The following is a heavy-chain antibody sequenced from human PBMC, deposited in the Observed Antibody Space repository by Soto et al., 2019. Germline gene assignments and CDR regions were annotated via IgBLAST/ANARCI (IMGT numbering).Heavy chain of an antibody. CDR1: GFTFSSYG. J-gene: IGHJ4*02. CDR3: ARDGGDTAMVWEFDY. Sequence: QVQLVESGGGVVQPGRSPRLSCAASGFTFSSYGLHWVRQAPGKGLEWVAVIWYDGSNKYCADSVNGRFTISRDNSKNTLYLQMNSLRAEDTAVYYCARDGGDTAMVWEFDYWGQGTLVTVSS. D-gene: IGHD5-18*01. V-gene: IGHV3-33*01. CDR2: IWYDGSNK.